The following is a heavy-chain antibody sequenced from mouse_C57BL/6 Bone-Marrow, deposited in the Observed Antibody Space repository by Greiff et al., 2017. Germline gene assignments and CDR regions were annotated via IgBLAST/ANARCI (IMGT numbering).Heavy chain of an antibody. CDR1: GYTFTSYW. D-gene: IGHD3-2*02. Sequence: QVQLQQPGAELVMPGASVKLSCKASGYTFTSYWMHWVKQRPGQGLEWIGEIDPSDSYTNYNQKFKGKSTLTVDKSSSTAYMQLSSLTSEDSAVYYCARDSSGSCDYWGDGTTLTVSA. CDR3: ARDSSGSCDY. CDR2: IDPSDSYT. V-gene: IGHV1-69*01. J-gene: IGHJ2*01.